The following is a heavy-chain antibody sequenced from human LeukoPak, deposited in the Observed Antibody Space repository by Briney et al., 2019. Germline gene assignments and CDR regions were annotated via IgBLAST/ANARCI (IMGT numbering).Heavy chain of an antibody. J-gene: IGHJ4*02. D-gene: IGHD2-8*01. CDR1: GFTFSSYG. Sequence: GGSLRLSCAASGFTFSSYGMHWVRLAPGKGLEWVAFIRYDGSNKYYADSVKGRVTISRDNSKNSLYLQMSSLRAEDTAVYYCATLNGPLFEYWGQGTLVTVSS. CDR3: ATLNGPLFEY. CDR2: IRYDGSNK. V-gene: IGHV3-30*02.